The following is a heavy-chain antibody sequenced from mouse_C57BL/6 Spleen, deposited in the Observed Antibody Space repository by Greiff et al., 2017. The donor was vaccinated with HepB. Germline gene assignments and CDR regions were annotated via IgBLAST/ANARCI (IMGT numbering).Heavy chain of an antibody. CDR2: ISYDGSN. J-gene: IGHJ2*01. Sequence: EVQLQESGPGLVKPSQSLSLTCSVTGYSITSGYYWNWIRQFPGNKLEWMGYISYDGSNNYNPSLKNRISITRDTSKNQFFLKLNSVTTEDTATYYCVYYYGYSFDYWGQGTTLTVSS. D-gene: IGHD1-2*01. V-gene: IGHV3-6*01. CDR1: GYSITSGYY. CDR3: VYYYGYSFDY.